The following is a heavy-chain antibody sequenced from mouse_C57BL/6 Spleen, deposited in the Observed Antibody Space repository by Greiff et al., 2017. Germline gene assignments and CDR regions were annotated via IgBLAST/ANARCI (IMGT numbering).Heavy chain of an antibody. CDR2: ISYDGSN. V-gene: IGHV3-6*01. CDR1: GYSITSGYY. Sequence: EVKLVESGPGLVKPSQSLSLTCSVTGYSITSGYYWNWIRQFPGNKLEWMGYISYDGSNNYNPSLKNRISITRDTSKNQFFLKLNSVTTEDTATYYCARDYYGSPLDVWGTGTTVTVSS. CDR3: ARDYYGSPLDV. D-gene: IGHD1-1*01. J-gene: IGHJ1*03.